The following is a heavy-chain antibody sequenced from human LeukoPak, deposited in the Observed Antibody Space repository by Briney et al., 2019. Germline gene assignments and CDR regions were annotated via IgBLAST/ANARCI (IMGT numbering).Heavy chain of an antibody. CDR1: GFTFSSDS. CDR3: ARVSDGWAYFDY. J-gene: IGHJ4*02. D-gene: IGHD5-24*01. Sequence: GGSLRPSCAASGFTFSSDSMRWVRQAPGKGLEWVAVISYDGSNKYYADSVKGRFTISRDNSKNTLYLQMNSLRAEDTAVYYCARVSDGWAYFDYWGQGTLVTVSS. V-gene: IGHV3-30-3*01. CDR2: ISYDGSNK.